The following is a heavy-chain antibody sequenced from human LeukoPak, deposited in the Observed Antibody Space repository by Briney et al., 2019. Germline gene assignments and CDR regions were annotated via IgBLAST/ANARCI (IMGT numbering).Heavy chain of an antibody. J-gene: IGHJ4*02. CDR1: GFTFSSYA. D-gene: IGHD3-10*02. CDR2: ISYDGSNK. CDR3: ARASGYYVAGDFDY. V-gene: IGHV3-30-3*01. Sequence: PGGSLRLSCAASGFTFSSYAMHWVRQAPGKGLEWVAVISYDGSNKYYADSVKGRFTISRDNSKNTLYLQMNSLRAEDTAVYYCARASGYYVAGDFDYWGQGTLVTVS.